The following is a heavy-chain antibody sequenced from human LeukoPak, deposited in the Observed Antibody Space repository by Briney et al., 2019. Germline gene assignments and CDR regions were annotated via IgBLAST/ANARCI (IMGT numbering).Heavy chain of an antibody. CDR2: ISSSSSYI. Sequence: PGGSLRLSCAASGFTFSSYSMNWVRQAPGKGLEWVSSISSSSSYIYYADSVKGRFTISRDNAKNSLYLQMNSLRSEDTAVYYCARSDPQYYYDSSGYSYPLEFFQHWGQGTLATVSS. CDR3: ARSDPQYYYDSSGYSYPLEFFQH. CDR1: GFTFSSYS. J-gene: IGHJ1*01. V-gene: IGHV3-21*01. D-gene: IGHD3-22*01.